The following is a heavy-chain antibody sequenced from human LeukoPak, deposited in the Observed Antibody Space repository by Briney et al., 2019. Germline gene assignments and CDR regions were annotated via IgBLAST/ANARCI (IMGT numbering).Heavy chain of an antibody. V-gene: IGHV3-21*01. D-gene: IGHD2-2*01. Sequence: GGSLRLSCAASGFTFSSYAMSWVRQAPGKGLEWVSSISSSSSHIYYADSVKGRFTISRDNAKNSLYLQMNSLRAEDTAVYYCARDHGSSTSAARYYFDYWGQGTLVTVSS. CDR2: ISSSSSHI. J-gene: IGHJ4*02. CDR3: ARDHGSSTSAARYYFDY. CDR1: GFTFSSYA.